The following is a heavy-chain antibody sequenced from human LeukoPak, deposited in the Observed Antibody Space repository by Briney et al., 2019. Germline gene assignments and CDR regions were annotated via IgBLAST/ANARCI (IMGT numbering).Heavy chain of an antibody. J-gene: IGHJ1*01. CDR3: ANRLPRTAKYFQH. D-gene: IGHD5/OR15-5a*01. V-gene: IGHV4-34*01. CDR2: ITYRGSP. Sequence: PSETLSLTCSVHAGSYDIYYWTFVRQPLGGGLEWIGEITYRGSPKYNPSLKSRVTISVDTSKNQFSLKLSSVTAADTAVYYCANRLPRTAKYFQHWGQGTLVTVSS. CDR1: AGSYDIYY.